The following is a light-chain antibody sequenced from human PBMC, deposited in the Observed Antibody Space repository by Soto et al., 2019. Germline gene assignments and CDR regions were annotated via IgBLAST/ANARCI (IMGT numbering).Light chain of an antibody. Sequence: EIILTQSPGTLSLSPGERATLSCRASQSVSSRYIAWYQQKPGQAPRLLIYAASSRATGLPDRFSGSGSGTEFARTISRLEPEDCAVYYGQQYDDSLTWTFGQGTKVGIK. CDR1: QSVSSRY. J-gene: IGKJ1*01. CDR2: AAS. V-gene: IGKV3-20*01. CDR3: QQYDDSLTWT.